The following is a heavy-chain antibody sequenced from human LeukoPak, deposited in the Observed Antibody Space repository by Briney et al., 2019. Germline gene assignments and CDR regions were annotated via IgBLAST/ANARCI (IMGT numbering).Heavy chain of an antibody. V-gene: IGHV4-34*01. CDR1: GESLSNYY. D-gene: IGHD2-15*01. CDR2: INHYGST. CDR3: ARVRCSGGSCPYYYYYYYMDV. J-gene: IGHJ6*03. Sequence: PSETLSLTCAVYGESLSNYYWSWIRQPPGKGLEWIGEINHYGSTNYNPSLQSRVTISIDTSKNQFSLKLRFVTAADTAVYYCARVRCSGGSCPYYYYYYYMDVWGKGTTVTVSS.